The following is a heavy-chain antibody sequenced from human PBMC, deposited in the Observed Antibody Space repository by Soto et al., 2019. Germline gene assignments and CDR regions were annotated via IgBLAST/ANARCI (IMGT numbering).Heavy chain of an antibody. Sequence: VASVKVSCTASGYTFTSYAMHWVRQAPGQRLEWMGWINAGNGNTKYSQKFQGRVTITRDTSASTAYMELSSLRSEDTAVYYCARGEDCGGDCYSGVLGYWGQGTLVTVSS. V-gene: IGHV1-3*01. CDR2: INAGNGNT. J-gene: IGHJ4*02. CDR3: ARGEDCGGDCYSGVLGY. CDR1: GYTFTSYA. D-gene: IGHD2-21*01.